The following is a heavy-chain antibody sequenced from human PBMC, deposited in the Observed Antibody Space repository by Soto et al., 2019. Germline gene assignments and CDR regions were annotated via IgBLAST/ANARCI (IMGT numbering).Heavy chain of an antibody. CDR2: IYYSGST. Sequence: SETLSLTCTVSGGSISSYYWSWIRQPPGKGLEWIGYIYYSGSTNYNPSLKSRVTISVDTSKNQFSLKLSSVTAADTAVYYCARVTLQWLALDYWGQGTLVTVSS. V-gene: IGHV4-59*01. CDR3: ARVTLQWLALDY. D-gene: IGHD6-19*01. CDR1: GGSISSYY. J-gene: IGHJ4*02.